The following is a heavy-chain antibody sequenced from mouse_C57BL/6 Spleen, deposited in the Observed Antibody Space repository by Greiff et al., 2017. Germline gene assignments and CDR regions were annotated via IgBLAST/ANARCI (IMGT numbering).Heavy chain of an antibody. CDR3: AKDYYGRNYGVWYFDV. D-gene: IGHD1-1*01. CDR2: IHPSDSDT. Sequence: VQLQQPGAELVKPGASVQVSCKASGYTFTSYWLHWVKQRPGQGLEWIGRIHPSDSDTNYNQKFKGKAKLTVDKSSSTAYMQLSRLPSEDSAVYYGAKDYYGRNYGVWYFDVWGTGTTVTVSA. V-gene: IGHV1-74*01. J-gene: IGHJ1*03. CDR1: GYTFTSYW.